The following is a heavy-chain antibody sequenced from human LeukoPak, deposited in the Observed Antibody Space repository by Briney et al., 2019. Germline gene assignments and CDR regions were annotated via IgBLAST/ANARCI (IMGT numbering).Heavy chain of an antibody. J-gene: IGHJ4*02. CDR3: ARETVATTETLDY. V-gene: IGHV1-18*01. CDR1: GYIFTSYG. D-gene: IGHD5-12*01. CDR2: ISTYKGNT. Sequence: ASVKVSCKASGYIFTSYGISWVRQAPGQGLEWMGWISTYKGNTNCAQKLQGRVTMTTDTSTSTAYMELRGLRSDDTAVYYCARETVATTETLDYWGQGTLVTVSS.